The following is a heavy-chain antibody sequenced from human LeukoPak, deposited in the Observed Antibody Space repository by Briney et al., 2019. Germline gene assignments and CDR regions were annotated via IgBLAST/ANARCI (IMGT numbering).Heavy chain of an antibody. CDR3: ATSTGYSSESWFDP. CDR2: IYYTGST. D-gene: IGHD3-9*01. J-gene: IGHJ5*02. Sequence: KPSETLSLTCTVSGGSISSYYWSWIRQPPGKGLEWIGYIYYTGSTNYNPSLKSRVTISVDTSKNQFSLKLSSVTAADTAVYYCATSTGYSSESWFDPWGQGILVTVSS. CDR1: GGSISSYY. V-gene: IGHV4-59*01.